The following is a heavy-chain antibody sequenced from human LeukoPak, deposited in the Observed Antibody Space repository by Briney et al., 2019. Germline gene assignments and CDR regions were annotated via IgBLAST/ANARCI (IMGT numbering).Heavy chain of an antibody. CDR2: IYYSGST. CDR3: ARHGPDGDYSYGYGGFGY. Sequence: SETLSLTCTVSGGFISSYYWSWIRQPPGKGLEWIGYIYYSGSTNYNPSLKSRVTISVDTSKNQFSLKLSSVTAADTAVYYCARHGPDGDYSYGYGGFGYWGQGTLVTVSS. J-gene: IGHJ4*02. D-gene: IGHD5-18*01. V-gene: IGHV4-59*08. CDR1: GGFISSYY.